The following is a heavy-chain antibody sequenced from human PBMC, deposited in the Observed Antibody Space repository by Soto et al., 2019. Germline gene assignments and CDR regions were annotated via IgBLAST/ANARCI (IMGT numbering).Heavy chain of an antibody. V-gene: IGHV3-20*04. CDR3: ARCSSTSCYVLASFDY. J-gene: IGHJ4*02. Sequence: EVELVESGGGVVRPGGSLRLSCAASGFTFDDYAMSWVRQGPGKGPEWVASINWNAGSTTYADSVKGRFTISRDNAKNSLYLQINSLRADDTGLYYCARCSSTSCYVLASFDYWGQGTLVTVSS. CDR2: INWNAGST. D-gene: IGHD2-2*01. CDR1: GFTFDDYA.